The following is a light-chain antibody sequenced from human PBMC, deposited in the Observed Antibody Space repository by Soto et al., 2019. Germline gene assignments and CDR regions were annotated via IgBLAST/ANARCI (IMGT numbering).Light chain of an antibody. CDR3: QQYDNWRGT. CDR2: GAS. V-gene: IGKV3-15*01. J-gene: IGKJ1*01. CDR1: QSVSSN. Sequence: IVMMQSPATLSVSPGERATLSCRASQSVSSNLAWYQQKPGQAPRLLIYGASTRATGIPARFSGSGSGTEFTLTISGLLSEDFAVYYCQQYDNWRGTFGQGTKVDIK.